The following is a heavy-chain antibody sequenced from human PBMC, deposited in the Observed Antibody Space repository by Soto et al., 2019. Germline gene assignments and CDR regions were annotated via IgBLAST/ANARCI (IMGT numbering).Heavy chain of an antibody. Sequence: QITLKESGPTLVKPTQTLTLTCIFSGFSFSADGVGVGWIRQPPGKVLEWLALIYWDDDTRYSPSLTSRLTITKDTSKHQVVLTMTNMDPVDTATYYCAHAYGGTSWPNDAVDVWGQGTVVTVSS. CDR1: GFSFSADGVG. V-gene: IGHV2-5*02. CDR3: AHAYGGTSWPNDAVDV. D-gene: IGHD2-2*01. CDR2: IYWDDDT. J-gene: IGHJ3*01.